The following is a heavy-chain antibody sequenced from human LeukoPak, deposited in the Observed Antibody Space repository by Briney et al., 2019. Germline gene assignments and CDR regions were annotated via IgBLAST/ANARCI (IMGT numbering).Heavy chain of an antibody. D-gene: IGHD6-13*01. CDR2: ISSSGSTI. CDR1: GFTFSSYE. Sequence: GGSLRLSCAASGFTFSSYEMNWVRQAPGKGLEWVSYISSSGSTIYYADSVKGRFTTSRDNAKNSLYLQMNSLRAEDTAVYYCARGGAAAGIGYYYYGMDVWGKGTTVTVSS. J-gene: IGHJ6*04. V-gene: IGHV3-48*03. CDR3: ARGGAAAGIGYYYYGMDV.